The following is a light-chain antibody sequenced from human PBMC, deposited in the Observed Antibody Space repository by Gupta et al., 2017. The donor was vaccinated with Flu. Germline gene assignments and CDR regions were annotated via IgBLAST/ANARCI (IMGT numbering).Light chain of an antibody. CDR1: SSNIGAGYD. Sequence: QSVLTQPPSVSAAPGQRVTISCTGSSSNIGAGYDVHWYQQLPGTAPKVLIYGSSNRPSGVPDRFFASKSGTSASLAITGLQAEDEADYYCQSYDTSRSGWVFGGGTKVTDL. V-gene: IGLV1-40*01. CDR2: GSS. J-gene: IGLJ3*02. CDR3: QSYDTSRSGWV.